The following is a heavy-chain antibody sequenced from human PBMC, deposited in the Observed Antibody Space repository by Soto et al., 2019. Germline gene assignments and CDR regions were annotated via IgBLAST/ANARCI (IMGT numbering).Heavy chain of an antibody. J-gene: IGHJ5*02. CDR2: ISSSGASI. CDR1: GFTFSDYY. V-gene: IGHV3-11*01. CDR3: VRGGWSSSGGIAAS. Sequence: LSCAASGFTFSDYYMSWIRQAPGKGLEWVSYISSSGASIYYADSVKGRFTISRDNAENSLSLQMNSLRAEDTAVYYCVRGGWSSSGGIAASWGQGTLVTVSS. D-gene: IGHD6-13*01.